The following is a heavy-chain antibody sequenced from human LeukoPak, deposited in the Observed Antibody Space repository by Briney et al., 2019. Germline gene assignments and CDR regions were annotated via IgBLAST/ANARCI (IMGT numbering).Heavy chain of an antibody. CDR2: ISYDGSNK. J-gene: IGHJ4*02. Sequence: GGSLRLSCAASGFTFCSYAMHWVRQAPGKGLEWVAVISYDGSNKYYADSVKGRFSISRDNSKNTLYLQMNSLRAEDTAVYYCARAPRDRDGYIWGDFFGYWGQGTLVTVSS. V-gene: IGHV3-30-3*01. CDR1: GFTFCSYA. D-gene: IGHD5-24*01. CDR3: ARAPRDRDGYIWGDFFGY.